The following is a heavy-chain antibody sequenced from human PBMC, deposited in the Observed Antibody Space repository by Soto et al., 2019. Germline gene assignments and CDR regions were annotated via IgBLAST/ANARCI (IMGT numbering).Heavy chain of an antibody. J-gene: IGHJ4*02. CDR1: GFSLTTERVG. V-gene: IGHV2-5*02. Sequence: QITLKESGPTLVKPTQTLTLTCTFSGFSLTTERVGMSWIRQPPGEAMEWIAVIHWDDSKTYRPSLDSRLPLTNHTSNYRVDLTMTNLDSLDTVTLYSAHAYGGRALYGGQGTLVTVSS. CDR2: IHWDDSK. D-gene: IGHD1-26*01. CDR3: AHAYGGRALY.